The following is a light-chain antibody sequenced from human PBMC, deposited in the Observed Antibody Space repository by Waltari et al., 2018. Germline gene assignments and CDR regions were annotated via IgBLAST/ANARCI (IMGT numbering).Light chain of an antibody. CDR3: MQALETPWT. CDR1: RTLLHGIGNTY. CDR2: RVS. J-gene: IGKJ1*01. V-gene: IGKV2-29*02. Sequence: DMVMTQLPLSLPVTLGDRPSISSRLSRTLLHGIGNTYLYWYLQKQGQPPRLLFYRVSNRFSGVPDRFSGSGSGTDFTLRISRVEAEDVGFYYCMQALETPWTFGQGTKVEIK.